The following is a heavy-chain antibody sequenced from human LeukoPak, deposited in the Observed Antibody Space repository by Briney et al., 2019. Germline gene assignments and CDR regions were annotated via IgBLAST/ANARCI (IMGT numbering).Heavy chain of an antibody. D-gene: IGHD2-21*01. V-gene: IGHV3-48*02. Sequence: GGSLRLSCAASGFTFSSYAMNWVRQAPGKGLEWVSYISSSSGTLYYADSVRGRFTISRDNAKSSLYLQMNSLRDEDTAVYYCARGAYEFDYWGQGTLVTVSS. CDR2: ISSSSGTL. CDR3: ARGAYEFDY. J-gene: IGHJ4*02. CDR1: GFTFSSYA.